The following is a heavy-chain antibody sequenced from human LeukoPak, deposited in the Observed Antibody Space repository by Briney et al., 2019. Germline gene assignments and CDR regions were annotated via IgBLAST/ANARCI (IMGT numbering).Heavy chain of an antibody. CDR2: ISWNSGSI. Sequence: PGGSLRLSCAASGFTFDDYAMHWVRQAPGKGLEWVSGISWNSGSIGYADSVKGRLTISRDNAKNSLYLQMNSLRADDTAVYYCARITIFGGGQGTMVTVSS. CDR1: GFTFDDYA. V-gene: IGHV3-9*01. J-gene: IGHJ3*01. CDR3: ARITIFG. D-gene: IGHD3-3*01.